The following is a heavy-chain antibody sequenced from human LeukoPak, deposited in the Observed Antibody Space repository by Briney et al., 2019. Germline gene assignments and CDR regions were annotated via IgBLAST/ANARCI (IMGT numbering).Heavy chain of an antibody. J-gene: IGHJ4*02. CDR2: ISYDGSNK. Sequence: GRSLRLSCAASGFTFSNFGMYWVRQAPGKGLEWVAVISYDGSNKYYADSVKGRFTISRDNSKNTLYLQMNSLRGEDTAVYYCAKGIVTGYPALDYWGQGTLVTVSS. CDR3: AKGIVTGYPALDY. CDR1: GFTFSNFG. V-gene: IGHV3-30*18. D-gene: IGHD3-9*01.